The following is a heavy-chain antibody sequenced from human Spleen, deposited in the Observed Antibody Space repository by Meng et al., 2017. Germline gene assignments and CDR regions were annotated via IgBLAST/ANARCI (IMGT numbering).Heavy chain of an antibody. CDR2: INHSGST. J-gene: IGHJ4*02. Sequence: QVQLTPWGAGLLKPSETLSLTCAVYGGSFSDYYWSWIRQPPGKGLEWIGEINHSGSTNYNPSLESRATISVDTSQNNLSLKLSSVTAADSAVYYCARGPTTMAHDIDYWGQGTLVTVSS. D-gene: IGHD4-11*01. CDR1: GGSFSDYY. CDR3: ARGPTTMAHDIDY. V-gene: IGHV4-34*02.